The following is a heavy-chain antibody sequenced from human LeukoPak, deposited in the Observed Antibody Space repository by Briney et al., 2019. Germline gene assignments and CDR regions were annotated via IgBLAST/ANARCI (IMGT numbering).Heavy chain of an antibody. V-gene: IGHV3-21*01. Sequence: GSLRLSCAASGFTFSSYSMNWVRQAPGKGLEWVSSISSSSSYIYYADSVKGRFTISRDNAKNSLYLQMNSLRAEDAAVYYCARDRGSNYGGAFDYWGQGTLVTVSS. J-gene: IGHJ4*02. CDR3: ARDRGSNYGGAFDY. CDR1: GFTFSSYS. D-gene: IGHD4-11*01. CDR2: ISSSSSYI.